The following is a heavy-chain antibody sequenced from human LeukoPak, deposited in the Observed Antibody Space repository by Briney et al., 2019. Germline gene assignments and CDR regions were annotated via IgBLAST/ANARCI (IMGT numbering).Heavy chain of an antibody. CDR2: ISWDGGST. CDR1: GFTFDDYT. D-gene: IGHD2-21*02. V-gene: IGHV3-43*01. CDR3: AKDSTAADYYMDV. J-gene: IGHJ6*03. Sequence: GRSLRLSCAASGFTFDDYTMHWVRQAPGKGLEWVSLISWDGGSTYYADSVKGRFTISRDNSKNSLYLQMNSLRTEDTALYYCAKDSTAADYYMDVWGKGTTVTVSS.